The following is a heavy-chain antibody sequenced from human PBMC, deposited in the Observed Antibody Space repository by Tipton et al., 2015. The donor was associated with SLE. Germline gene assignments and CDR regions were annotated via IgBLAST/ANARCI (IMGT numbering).Heavy chain of an antibody. D-gene: IGHD3-10*01. Sequence: TLSLTCAVYGGSFSGYYWSWIRQPPGKGLEWIGEINHSGSTNYNPSLKSRVTISVDTSKNQFSLKLSSVTAADTAVHYCARDSIIFRGVGGFDYWGQGTLVTVSS. CDR3: ARDSIIFRGVGGFDY. V-gene: IGHV4-34*01. CDR1: GGSFSGYY. J-gene: IGHJ4*02. CDR2: INHSGST.